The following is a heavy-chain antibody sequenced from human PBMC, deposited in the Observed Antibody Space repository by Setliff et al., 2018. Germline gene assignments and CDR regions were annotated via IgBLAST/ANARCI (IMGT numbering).Heavy chain of an antibody. CDR2: INPNSGGT. CDR1: GYTFTGYY. CDR3: ARRPYDSSGYFNY. V-gene: IGHV1-2*06. J-gene: IGHJ4*02. D-gene: IGHD3-22*01. Sequence: ASVKVSCKASGYTFTGYYMHWVRQAPGQGLEWMGRINPNSGGTNYAQKFQGRVTMTRDTSISTAYMELSRLRSDDTAAYYCARRPYDSSGYFNYWGQGTLVTVSS.